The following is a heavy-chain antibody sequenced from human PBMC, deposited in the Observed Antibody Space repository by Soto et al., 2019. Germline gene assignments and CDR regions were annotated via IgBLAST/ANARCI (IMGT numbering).Heavy chain of an antibody. V-gene: IGHV3-48*03. CDR2: ISSSGSPK. Sequence: AGGSLRLSCAASGFTFSSYEMNWVRQAPGKGLEWVSYISSSGSPKYYADSVKGRFTISRDNAKNSLYLQMNSLRAEDTAVYYCARPYSSGWYDSWGQGTLVTVS. J-gene: IGHJ5*01. D-gene: IGHD6-19*01. CDR3: ARPYSSGWYDS. CDR1: GFTFSSYE.